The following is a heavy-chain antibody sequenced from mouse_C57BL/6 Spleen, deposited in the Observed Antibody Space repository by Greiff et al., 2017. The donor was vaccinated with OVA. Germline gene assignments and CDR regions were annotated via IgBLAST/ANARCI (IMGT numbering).Heavy chain of an antibody. J-gene: IGHJ2*01. CDR2: IRLKSDNYAT. V-gene: IGHV6-3*01. CDR3: PVGYYFDY. D-gene: IGHD3-2*02. Sequence: DVKLVDSGGGLVQPGGSMKLSCVASGFTFSNYWMNWVRQSPEKGLEWVAQIRLKSDNYATHYAESVKGRFTISRDDSKSSVYLQMNNLRAEDTGIYYCPVGYYFDYWGQGTTLTVSS. CDR1: GFTFSNYW.